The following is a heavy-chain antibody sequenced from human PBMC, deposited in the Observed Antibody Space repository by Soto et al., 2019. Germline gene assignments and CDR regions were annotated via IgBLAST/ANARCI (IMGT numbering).Heavy chain of an antibody. CDR3: ARISCKGGSCYFDFDH. Sequence: ASVKVSCKASGYSFKDHYLHWVRQAPGRGLEWVGIINPSGEHTNYAQQFRGRVAMTRDTSTSTAYMELRSLRSEDTAVYFCARISCKGGSCYFDFDHWGQGTLVTVSS. J-gene: IGHJ4*02. CDR1: GYSFKDHY. CDR2: INPSGEHT. D-gene: IGHD2-15*01. V-gene: IGHV1-46*02.